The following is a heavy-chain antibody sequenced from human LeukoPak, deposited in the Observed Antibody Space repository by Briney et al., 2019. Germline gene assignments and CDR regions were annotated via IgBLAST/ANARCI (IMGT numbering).Heavy chain of an antibody. CDR1: GFTFSSYG. Sequence: GGSLRLSCAASGFTFSSYGMHWVRQALGKGLEWVAFIRYDGSNKYYADSVKGRFTISRDNSKNTVYLRMNSLRAEDTAVYYCAKGLNYYDSSGYPSWGQGTLVTVSS. D-gene: IGHD3-22*01. CDR2: IRYDGSNK. V-gene: IGHV3-30*02. CDR3: AKGLNYYDSSGYPS. J-gene: IGHJ4*02.